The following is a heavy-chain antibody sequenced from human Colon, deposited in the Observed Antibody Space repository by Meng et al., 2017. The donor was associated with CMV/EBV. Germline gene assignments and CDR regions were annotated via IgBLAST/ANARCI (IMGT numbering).Heavy chain of an antibody. Sequence: GGSLRLSCTGSGFTFGSYIMAWVRQAPGKGLEWIGVIRSKRLGETTNYAASVKGRFTIPRDDSQGIVYLQMNNLRSEDTGVYYCGGDSGSGYSDFWGQGTLVTVSS. CDR2: IRSKRLGETT. CDR1: GFTFGSYI. D-gene: IGHD1-26*01. J-gene: IGHJ4*02. V-gene: IGHV3-49*04. CDR3: GGDSGSGYSDF.